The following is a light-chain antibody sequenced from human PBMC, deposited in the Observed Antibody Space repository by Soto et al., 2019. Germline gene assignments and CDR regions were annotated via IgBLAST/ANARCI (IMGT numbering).Light chain of an antibody. CDR2: KAS. CDR1: QSISSW. CDR3: QHYNSYPIT. J-gene: IGKJ3*01. Sequence: DIQMTQSPSTLSASVGDRVTITCRASQSISSWLAWYQQKPGKAPKLLIYKASSLESGVPSRFSGSGSGTEFTLTISSLQPDDFATYYCQHYNSYPITVGPGTKVDIK. V-gene: IGKV1-5*03.